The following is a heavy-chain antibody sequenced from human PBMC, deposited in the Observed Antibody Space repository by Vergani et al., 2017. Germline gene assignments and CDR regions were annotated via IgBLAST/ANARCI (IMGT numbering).Heavy chain of an antibody. CDR1: GFTFSTYA. CDR3: AGPRGTSAYYYSGFDY. Sequence: EVQLLESGGGLVQPGGSLRLSCAASGFTFSTYAMTWVRQAPGKGLEWVSTISSDGGSTYYADPGKGRFTISRDNSKNTLSLQMNSLTAEDTAIYYSAGPRGTSAYYYSGFDYWGQGILVTVSS. CDR2: ISSDGGST. D-gene: IGHD3-22*01. V-gene: IGHV3-23*01. J-gene: IGHJ4*01.